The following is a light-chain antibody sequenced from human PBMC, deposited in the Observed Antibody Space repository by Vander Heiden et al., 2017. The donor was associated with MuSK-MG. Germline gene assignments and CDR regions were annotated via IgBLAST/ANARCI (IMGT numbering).Light chain of an antibody. CDR2: GAC. CDR1: QSVSSN. V-gene: IGKV3-15*01. CDR3: QQYKNGRPRTYT. J-gene: IGKJ2*01. Sequence: IVMTPSPATLSASPRETATLSCRASQSVSSNIAWYQQKPGQAPRLLIYGACTRATATPVRFSGSGCGTESTLTISSLQSEEYEVYYCQQYKNGRPRTYTFGQGTKVEIK.